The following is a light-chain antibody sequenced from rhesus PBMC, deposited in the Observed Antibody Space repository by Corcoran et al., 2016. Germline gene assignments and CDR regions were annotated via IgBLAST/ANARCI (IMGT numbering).Light chain of an antibody. J-gene: IGLJ2*01. Sequence: SYELTQPPSVSVSLGQTAKIICSGDFLAKHYAHWYQQKPGQAPVLVIYKDSERPSGIPERFSGSSSGTTVTLTISGAQAEDEADYYCYSGDGDNALFGGGTRLTVL. CDR1: FLAKHY. CDR3: YSGDGDNAL. CDR2: KDS. V-gene: IGLV3S16*01.